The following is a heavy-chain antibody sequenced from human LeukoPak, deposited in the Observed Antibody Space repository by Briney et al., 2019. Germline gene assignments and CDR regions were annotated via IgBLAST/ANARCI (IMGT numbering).Heavy chain of an antibody. CDR2: IYHSGST. CDR3: ARHDYSNYYSNHYYYMDV. Sequence: SETLSLTCTVSGGSISSYYWSWIRQPPGKGLEWIGYIYHSGSTNYNPSLKSRVTISVDTSKNQFSLNLSSVTAADTAVYYCARHDYSNYYSNHYYYMDVWGKGTTVTVSS. CDR1: GGSISSYY. D-gene: IGHD4-11*01. J-gene: IGHJ6*03. V-gene: IGHV4-59*01.